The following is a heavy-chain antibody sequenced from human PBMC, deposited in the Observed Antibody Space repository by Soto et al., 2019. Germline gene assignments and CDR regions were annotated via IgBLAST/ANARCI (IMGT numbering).Heavy chain of an antibody. J-gene: IGHJ4*02. CDR3: ARGASPLIDY. D-gene: IGHD1-26*01. V-gene: IGHV1-3*01. CDR1: GYTFTGYA. Sequence: GASVKVSCKASGYTFTGYAMHWVRQAPGQRLEWMGWINAGNGNTKYSQKFQGRVTITRDTSASTAYMEVSSLRSEDTAVYYCARGASPLIDYWGQGTLVTSPQ. CDR2: INAGNGNT.